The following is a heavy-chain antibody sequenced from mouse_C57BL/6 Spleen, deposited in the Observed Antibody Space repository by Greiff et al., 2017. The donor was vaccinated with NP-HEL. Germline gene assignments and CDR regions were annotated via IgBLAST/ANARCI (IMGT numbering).Heavy chain of an antibody. D-gene: IGHD2-4*01. CDR3: AREERDYGYFDY. CDR2: ISYSGST. Sequence: EVQRVESGPGMVKPSQSLSLTCTVTGYSITSGYDWHWIRHFPGNKQEWMGYISYSGSTNYNPSLKSRISITHDTSKNHFFLKLNSVTTEDTATYYCAREERDYGYFDYWGQGTTLTVSS. V-gene: IGHV3-1*01. CDR1: GYSITSGYD. J-gene: IGHJ2*01.